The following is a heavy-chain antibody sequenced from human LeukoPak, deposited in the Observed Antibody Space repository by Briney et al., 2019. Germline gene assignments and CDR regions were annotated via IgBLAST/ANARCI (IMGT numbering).Heavy chain of an antibody. D-gene: IGHD2-21*01. J-gene: IGHJ5*02. CDR1: GFTFSDYY. CDR3: ARDHCGPPAPVCGFDP. CDR2: ISSSGSTI. Sequence: GGSLRLSCAASGFTFSDYYMSWIRQAPGKGLEWVSYISSSGSTIYYADSVKGRFTISRDNAKNSLYLQMNSLRAEDTAVYYCARDHCGPPAPVCGFDPWGQGTLVTVSS. V-gene: IGHV3-11*04.